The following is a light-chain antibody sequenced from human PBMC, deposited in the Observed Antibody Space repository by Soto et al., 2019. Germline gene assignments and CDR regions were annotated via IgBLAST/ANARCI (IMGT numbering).Light chain of an antibody. V-gene: IGLV2-8*01. CDR3: QSYDSSLSGSV. CDR2: DVN. CDR1: SSDVGAYIF. Sequence: QSALTQPPSASGSPGQSVTISCTGTSSDVGAYIFVSWYQQHPGKAPKLMVYDVNRRPPGVPDRFFGSKSGNTASLTVSGLQAEDEADYYCQSYDSSLSGSVFGTGTKVTVL. J-gene: IGLJ1*01.